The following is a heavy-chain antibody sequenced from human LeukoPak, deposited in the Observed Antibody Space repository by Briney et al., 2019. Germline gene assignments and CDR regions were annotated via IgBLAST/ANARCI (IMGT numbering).Heavy chain of an antibody. CDR1: GYSFASYW. J-gene: IGHJ3*02. CDR3: ASLRSYSDAFDI. V-gene: IGHV5-51*01. Sequence: GESLKISCQGSGYSFASYWIGWVRRMPGKGLEWMGIIYPADSDTRYSPSFQGQVTISADKSISTAYLQWSSLKASDTAMYYCASLRSYSDAFDIWGQGTMVTVSS. CDR2: IYPADSDT. D-gene: IGHD2-21*01.